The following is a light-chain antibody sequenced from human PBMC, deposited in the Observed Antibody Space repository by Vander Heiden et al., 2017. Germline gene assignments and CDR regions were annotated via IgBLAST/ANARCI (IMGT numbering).Light chain of an antibody. CDR2: AAS. CDR3: QQSYSTPFT. V-gene: IGKV1-39*01. CDR1: QSISSY. J-gene: IGKJ3*01. Sequence: IQMTQPPSSLSASVGDRVTITCRASQSISSYLNWYQQKPGKAPKLLIYAASSLQSGVPSRFSGSGSGTDFTLTISCLQPEDFATYYCQQSYSTPFTFGPGTKVDIK.